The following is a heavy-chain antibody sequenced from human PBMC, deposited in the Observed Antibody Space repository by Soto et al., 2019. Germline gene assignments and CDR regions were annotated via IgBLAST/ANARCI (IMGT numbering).Heavy chain of an antibody. Sequence: WGSLRLSCAASGFTFSSYGMRWVRQAPGKGLEWVAVISYDGSNKYYADSVKGRFTISRDNSKNTLYLQMNSLRAEDTAVYYCAKDSYGSGERITGYYYGIDVWGQGTTVTVSS. V-gene: IGHV3-30*18. D-gene: IGHD3-10*01. CDR3: AKDSYGSGERITGYYYGIDV. J-gene: IGHJ6*02. CDR1: GFTFSSYG. CDR2: ISYDGSNK.